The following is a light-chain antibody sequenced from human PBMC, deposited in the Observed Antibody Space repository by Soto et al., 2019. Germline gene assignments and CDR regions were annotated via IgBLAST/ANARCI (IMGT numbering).Light chain of an antibody. CDR2: EVS. CDR1: SSDVGSYNL. J-gene: IGLJ1*01. CDR3: CSYAGSSTYV. V-gene: IGLV2-23*02. Sequence: QSLLTQPASLSGSPGQSTTISCTGTSSDVGSYNLVSWYQQHPGKAPKLMIYEVSKRPSGVSNRFSGSKSGNTASLTISGLQAEDEADYYCCSYAGSSTYVFGTGTKVTVL.